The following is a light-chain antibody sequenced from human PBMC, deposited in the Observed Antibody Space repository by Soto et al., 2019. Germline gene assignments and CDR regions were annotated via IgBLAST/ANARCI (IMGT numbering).Light chain of an antibody. Sequence: QSVLTQPPSASGSPGQSVTISCIGTSSDVGGYNYVSWYQQLPGKAPNVLIYGVSERPSGVPDRVSGSKSGNTASLTGSGRQVGDESDYYCSSYGDRNTVVFGGGTKLTVL. CDR2: GVS. CDR3: SSYGDRNTVV. V-gene: IGLV2-8*01. J-gene: IGLJ2*01. CDR1: SSDVGGYNY.